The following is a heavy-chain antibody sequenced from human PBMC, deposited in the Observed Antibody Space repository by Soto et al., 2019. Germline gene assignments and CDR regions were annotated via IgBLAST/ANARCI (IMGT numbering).Heavy chain of an antibody. CDR2: ISWNSGSI. CDR3: AKGSTSGLVGAFDI. CDR1: GFTFDDYA. J-gene: IGHJ3*02. V-gene: IGHV3-9*01. Sequence: PWGSLRLSCAASGFTFDDYAIHFFRQSPFKCLEWVSGISWNSGSIGYADSVKGRFTISRDNAKNSLYLQMNSLRAEDTALYYCAKGSTSGLVGAFDIWGQGTMVTVSS. D-gene: IGHD3-9*01.